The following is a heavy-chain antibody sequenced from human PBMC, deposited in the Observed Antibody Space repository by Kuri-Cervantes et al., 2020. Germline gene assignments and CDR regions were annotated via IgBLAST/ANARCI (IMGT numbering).Heavy chain of an antibody. J-gene: IGHJ6*03. Sequence: GGSLRLSCAASGFTFSDYYMSWLRQAPGKGLEWVSAISGSGGSTYYADSVKGRFTISRNNFKNTLYLQMNSLRAEDTAVYYCAKVGDGIVVIPAAPRPFYMDVWGKGTTVTVSS. CDR1: GFTFSDYY. CDR2: ISGSGGST. V-gene: IGHV3-23*01. D-gene: IGHD2-2*01. CDR3: AKVGDGIVVIPAAPRPFYMDV.